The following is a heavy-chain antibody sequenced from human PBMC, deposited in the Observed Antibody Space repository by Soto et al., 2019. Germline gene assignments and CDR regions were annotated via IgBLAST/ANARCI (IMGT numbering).Heavy chain of an antibody. CDR3: ATSLIAAAGTSAFAI. CDR2: IYSGGST. J-gene: IGHJ3*02. Sequence: GGSLRLCCAASGFTVSSNYMSWVRQAPGKGLEWVSVIYSGGSTYYADSVKGRFTISRDNSKNTLYLQMNSLRAEDTAVYYCATSLIAAAGTSAFAIWGQGTMVTVSS. D-gene: IGHD6-13*01. V-gene: IGHV3-53*01. CDR1: GFTVSSNY.